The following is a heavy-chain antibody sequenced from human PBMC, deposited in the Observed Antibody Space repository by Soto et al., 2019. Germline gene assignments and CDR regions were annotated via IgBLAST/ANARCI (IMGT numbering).Heavy chain of an antibody. Sequence: QPQLVQSGAEVRKPGASVNVSCKASGYTFTTYGISWVRQAPGQGLEWMGWIGGYNGDSHNAQKFQGRLTMTRDTSTKTAYMELRSLRPDGTAVYYCARVGNNGWPLEYDYGGQGTLVIVSS. J-gene: IGHJ4*02. D-gene: IGHD2-8*01. CDR3: ARVGNNGWPLEYDY. V-gene: IGHV1-18*04. CDR2: IGGYNGDS. CDR1: GYTFTTYG.